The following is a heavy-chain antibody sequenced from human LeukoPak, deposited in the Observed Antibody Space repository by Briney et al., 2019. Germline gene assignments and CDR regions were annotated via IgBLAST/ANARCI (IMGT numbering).Heavy chain of an antibody. J-gene: IGHJ4*02. CDR2: IYHSGST. CDR1: GYSISSGYY. D-gene: IGHD1-26*01. Sequence: SETLSLTCTVSGYSISSGYYWGWIRQPPGKGLEWIGSIYHSGSTYYNPSLKSRVTISVDTSKNQFSLKLSSVTAADTAAYYCARERYSGSYYYWGQGTLVTVSS. CDR3: ARERYSGSYYY. V-gene: IGHV4-38-2*02.